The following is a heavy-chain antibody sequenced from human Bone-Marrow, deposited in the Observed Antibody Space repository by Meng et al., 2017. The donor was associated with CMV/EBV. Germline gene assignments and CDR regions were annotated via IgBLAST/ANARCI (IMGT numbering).Heavy chain of an antibody. CDR2: IYYSGST. CDR3: MTPEAVAGMRAY. CDR1: GGSISSSSYY. V-gene: IGHV4-39*01. Sequence: SETLSLTCTVAGGSISSSSYYWGWIRQPPGKGLEWIGSIYYSGSTDYNPSLKSRVTISVDTSKNQFSLKLSSVTAADTAVYYCMTPEAVAGMRAYWGQGTLVTVSS. D-gene: IGHD6-19*01. J-gene: IGHJ4*02.